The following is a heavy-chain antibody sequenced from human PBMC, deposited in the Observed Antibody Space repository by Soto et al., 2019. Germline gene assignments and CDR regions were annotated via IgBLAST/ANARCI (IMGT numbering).Heavy chain of an antibody. J-gene: IGHJ6*03. D-gene: IGHD3-10*02. CDR3: ARGLGSGSYYYYYYMDV. CDR1: GYTFTSYG. Sequence: AASVKVSCKASGYTFTSYGISWVRQAPGQGLEWMGWISAYNGNTNYAQKLQGRVTMTTDTSTSTAYMELRSLRSDDTAVYYCARGLGSGSYYYYYYMDVWGKGTTVTVSS. CDR2: ISAYNGNT. V-gene: IGHV1-18*01.